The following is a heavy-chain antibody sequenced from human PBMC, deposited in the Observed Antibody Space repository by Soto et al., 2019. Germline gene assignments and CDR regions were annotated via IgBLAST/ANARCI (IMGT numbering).Heavy chain of an antibody. V-gene: IGHV3-7*03. J-gene: IGHJ4*02. CDR2: IKADGIET. D-gene: IGHD3-16*01. CDR1: GFSFSTYW. CDR3: ANGGHIDF. Sequence: PGGSLRLSCAACGFSFSTYWMSWVRQVPWAGLEWVGNIKADGIETYYVDSVRRRFTISRDNGKTSLFLQLNSLRAEDTAVYYCANGGHIDFWGQGTLVTVCS.